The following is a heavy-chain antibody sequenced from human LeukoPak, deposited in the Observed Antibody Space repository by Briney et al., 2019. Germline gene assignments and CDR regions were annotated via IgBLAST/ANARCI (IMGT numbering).Heavy chain of an antibody. CDR3: ARASEDYFDY. D-gene: IGHD3-3*01. CDR2: ISYDGSNK. V-gene: IGHV3-30-3*01. CDR1: GFTFSSYA. Sequence: GRSLRLSCAASGFTFSSYAMHWVRQAPGKGLEWVAVISYDGSNKYYADSVKGRFTISGDNSKNTLYLQMNSLRAEDTAVYYCARASEDYFDYWGQGTLVTVSS. J-gene: IGHJ4*02.